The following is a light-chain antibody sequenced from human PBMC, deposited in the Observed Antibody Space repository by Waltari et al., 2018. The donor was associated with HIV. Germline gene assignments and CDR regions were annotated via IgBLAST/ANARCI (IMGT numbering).Light chain of an antibody. V-gene: IGLV2-23*02. CDR1: SSHVGRYNL. Sequence: QSALTHPASVSGSPGQSITISCPGTSSHVGRYNLVYWYQQHPGTAPKLTIYEVSKRPSGVSNRFHGSKSGNTASLTISGLQAEDEADYYCCSYAGTSTYVAFGGGTKLTVL. CDR2: EVS. J-gene: IGLJ2*01. CDR3: CSYAGTSTYVA.